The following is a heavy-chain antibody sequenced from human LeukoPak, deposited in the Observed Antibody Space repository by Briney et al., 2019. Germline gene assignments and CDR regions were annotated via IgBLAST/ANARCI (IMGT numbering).Heavy chain of an antibody. Sequence: ASVKVSCKASGYTFTSYDINWVRQAPGQGLEWMGWINPNNGNTSYAQKFQGRVTMTRNTSISTAYMELSSLRSEDRAVYYCAFRVDYYYYYGMDVWGQGTTVTVSS. CDR2: INPNNGNT. CDR1: GYTFTSYD. J-gene: IGHJ6*02. CDR3: AFRVDYYYYYGMDV. V-gene: IGHV1-8*01. D-gene: IGHD2-15*01.